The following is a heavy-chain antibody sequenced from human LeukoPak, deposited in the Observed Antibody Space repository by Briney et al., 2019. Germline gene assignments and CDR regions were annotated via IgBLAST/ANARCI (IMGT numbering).Heavy chain of an antibody. J-gene: IGHJ4*02. CDR1: RGSMSGFY. D-gene: IGHD3-22*01. CDR3: ARYYYDSGVDY. V-gene: IGHV4-4*07. Sequence: SETLSLTCTVSRGSMSGFYWSWIRQPAGRGLEWIGRIFPSGSTNYNPSLKSRVTISVDTSKNQFSLKLSSVTAADTAVYYCARYYYDSGVDYWGQGTLVTVSS. CDR2: IFPSGST.